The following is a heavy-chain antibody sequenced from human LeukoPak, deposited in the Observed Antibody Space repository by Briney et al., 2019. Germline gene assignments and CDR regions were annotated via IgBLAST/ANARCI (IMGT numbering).Heavy chain of an antibody. D-gene: IGHD3-22*01. CDR1: GFTVSSNY. CDR2: IYSGGST. CDR3: ARAVWYYYDSSGMFDY. Sequence: GGSLRLSCAASGFTVSSNYMSWVRQAPGKGLEWVSVIYSGGSTYYTDSVKGRFTISRDNSKNTLYLQMNSLRAEDTAVYYCARAVWYYYDSSGMFDYWGQGTLVTVSS. V-gene: IGHV3-66*01. J-gene: IGHJ4*02.